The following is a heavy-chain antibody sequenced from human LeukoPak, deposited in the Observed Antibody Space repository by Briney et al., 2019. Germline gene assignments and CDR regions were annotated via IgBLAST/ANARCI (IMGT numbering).Heavy chain of an antibody. Sequence: PSETLSLTCAVYGGSFSGYYWSWIRQPPGKGLEWIGEINHSGSTNYNPSLKSRVTISVDTSKNQFSLKLSSVTAADTAVYYCARVGEGYCSSTSCYAGYYYYGMDVWGKGTTVTGSS. CDR3: ARVGEGYCSSTSCYAGYYYYGMDV. J-gene: IGHJ6*04. V-gene: IGHV4-34*01. CDR1: GGSFSGYY. CDR2: INHSGST. D-gene: IGHD2-2*01.